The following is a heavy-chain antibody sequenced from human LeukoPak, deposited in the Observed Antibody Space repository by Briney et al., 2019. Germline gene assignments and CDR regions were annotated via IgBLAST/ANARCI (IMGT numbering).Heavy chain of an antibody. CDR2: IIPIFGTA. J-gene: IGHJ4*02. CDR3: ARLITMVPGSDY. V-gene: IGHV1-69*05. D-gene: IGHD3-10*01. Sequence: ASVKASCKASGGTFSSYTISWVRQAPGQGLEWMGRIIPIFGTANYAQKFQGRVTITTDESTSTAYMELSSLRSEDTAVYYCARLITMVPGSDYWGQGTLVTVSS. CDR1: GGTFSSYT.